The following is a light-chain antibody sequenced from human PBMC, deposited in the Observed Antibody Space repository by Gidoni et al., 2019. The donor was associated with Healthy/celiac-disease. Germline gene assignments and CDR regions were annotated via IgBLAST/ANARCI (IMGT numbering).Light chain of an antibody. J-gene: IGKJ2*01. CDR1: QSISSY. CDR3: QQSYSTPYT. Sequence: DIQMTQSPSSLSASVGDRVTITCRASQSISSYWYRQKPGKAPKLLIYAASSLQSGVPSRFSGSGSGTDFTLTISSLQPEDFATYYCQQSYSTPYTFXQXTKLEIK. CDR2: AAS. V-gene: IGKV1-39*01.